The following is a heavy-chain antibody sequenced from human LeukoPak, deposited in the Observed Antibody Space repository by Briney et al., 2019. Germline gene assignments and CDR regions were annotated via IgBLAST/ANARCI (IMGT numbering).Heavy chain of an antibody. CDR2: IYYSGST. D-gene: IGHD3-22*01. J-gene: IGHJ6*02. V-gene: IGHV4-59*01. CDR3: ARVPSMPYYYDSSGYYIYYYYGMGV. CDR1: GGSISSYY. Sequence: PSETLSLTCTVSGGSISSYYWSWIRQPPGKGLEWIGYIYYSGSTNYNPSLKSRVTISVDTSKNQFSLKLSSVTAADTAVYYCARVPSMPYYYDSSGYYIYYYYGMGVWGQGTTVTVSS.